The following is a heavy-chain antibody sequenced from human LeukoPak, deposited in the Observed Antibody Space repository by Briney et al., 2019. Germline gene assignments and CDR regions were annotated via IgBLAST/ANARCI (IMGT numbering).Heavy chain of an antibody. CDR3: ARDSPAPWELPARAAFDI. J-gene: IGHJ3*02. CDR2: ISAYNGNT. D-gene: IGHD1-26*01. Sequence: ASVKVFCKASGYTFTSYGISWVRQAPGQGLEWMGWISAYNGNTNYAQKLQGRVTMTTDTSTSTAYMELRSLRSDDTAVYYCARDSPAPWELPARAAFDIWGQGTMVTVSS. V-gene: IGHV1-18*01. CDR1: GYTFTSYG.